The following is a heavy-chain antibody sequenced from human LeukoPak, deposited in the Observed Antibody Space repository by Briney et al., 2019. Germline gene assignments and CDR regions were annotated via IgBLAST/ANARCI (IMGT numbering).Heavy chain of an antibody. J-gene: IGHJ3*02. V-gene: IGHV4-34*01. CDR2: INHSGST. D-gene: IGHD4-17*01. Sequence: PSETLSLTCAVYGGSFSGYYWSWIRQPPGKGLEWIGEINHSGSTNYNPSLKSRVTISVDTSKNQFSLRLSSVTAADTAVYYCASMSSYDYGGNSGAFDIWGQGTMVTVSS. CDR3: ASMSSYDYGGNSGAFDI. CDR1: GGSFSGYY.